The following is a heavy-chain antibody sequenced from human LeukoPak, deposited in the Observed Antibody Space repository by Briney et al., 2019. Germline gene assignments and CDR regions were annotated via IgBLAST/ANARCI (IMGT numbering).Heavy chain of an antibody. CDR3: ARDSNLREAFDI. Sequence: PGGSLRLSCAASRFIFDGHDMHWVRQAPGKGLEWVAFIRYDGNNEYYADSVKGRFTISRDNSKNSLYLQMNSLRAEDTAVYYCARDSNLREAFDIWGQGTMVTVSS. D-gene: IGHD4-11*01. J-gene: IGHJ3*02. CDR2: IRYDGNNE. CDR1: RFIFDGHD. V-gene: IGHV3-30*02.